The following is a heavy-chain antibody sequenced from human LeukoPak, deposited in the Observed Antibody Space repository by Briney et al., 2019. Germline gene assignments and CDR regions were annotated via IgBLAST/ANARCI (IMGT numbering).Heavy chain of an antibody. CDR1: GFTFSSNW. J-gene: IGHJ4*02. CDR3: ARIWELAFDY. Sequence: GGSLRLSCAASGFTFSSNWMSWVRQAPGKGLEWVANINQDGSEKYYVDSVKGRFTISRENAKNSLYLQMNSLRAEDTAVYYCARIWELAFDYWGQGTLVTVSS. V-gene: IGHV3-7*01. D-gene: IGHD3-10*01. CDR2: INQDGSEK.